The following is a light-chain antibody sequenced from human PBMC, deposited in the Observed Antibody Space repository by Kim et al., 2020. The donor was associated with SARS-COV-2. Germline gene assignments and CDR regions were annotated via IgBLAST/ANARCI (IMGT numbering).Light chain of an antibody. J-gene: IGKJ4*01. CDR2: DAS. CDR3: QQFADFPLT. CDR1: QSVTNNY. Sequence: SPGERATLSCGASQSVTNNYLAWYQQKPGLAPRLLIYDASSRATGIPDRFSGGGSGTDFTLTIRRLEPEDFAVYYCQQFADFPLTFGGGTKVDIK. V-gene: IGKV3D-20*01.